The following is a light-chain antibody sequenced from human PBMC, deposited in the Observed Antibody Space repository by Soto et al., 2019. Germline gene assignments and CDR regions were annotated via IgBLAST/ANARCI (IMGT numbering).Light chain of an antibody. V-gene: IGKV3-15*01. CDR2: GAS. CDR1: QSVSSSY. CDR3: QQYTNWPPAWT. J-gene: IGKJ1*01. Sequence: EILLTESPGTLACSPGRRATLSGRSVQSVSSSYLAWYQQKPGQAPRLLIYGASTRATGIPARFSGSGSGTEFTLTISSLQSEDFAVYSCQQYTNWPPAWTFGPGTQVEIK.